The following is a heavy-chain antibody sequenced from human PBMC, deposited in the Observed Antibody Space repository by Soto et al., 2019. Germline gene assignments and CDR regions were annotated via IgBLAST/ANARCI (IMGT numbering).Heavy chain of an antibody. Sequence: QVQLVQSGAEVKKPGSSVKVSCKASGGSLSNYGISWVRQAPGQGLEWMGAIIPVFGTPNYAQKFQDRVTIPADESTNTVYMEVRSTKSENTDVYYGASGDATQLVVTTYYAMDVWGQGTTVTVSS. D-gene: IGHD4-17*01. CDR1: GGSLSNYG. V-gene: IGHV1-69*12. J-gene: IGHJ6*02. CDR3: ASGDATQLVVTTYYAMDV. CDR2: IIPVFGTP.